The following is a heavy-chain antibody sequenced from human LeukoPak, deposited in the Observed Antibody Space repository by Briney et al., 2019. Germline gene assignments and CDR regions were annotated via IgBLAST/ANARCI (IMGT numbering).Heavy chain of an antibody. CDR3: ARRSRLHGVDHKTYYFSYYIDV. CDR1: GFTFSSHT. J-gene: IGHJ6*03. D-gene: IGHD1-14*01. V-gene: IGHV3-21*01. Sequence: PGGSLRLSCDASGFTFSSHTLNWVRQAPGKGLEWVSSISSSGTYIYYADSVKGRFTISRDNAKNSLYLQMNSLRADDTAVYYCARRSRLHGVDHKTYYFSYYIDVWGKGTTVTVSS. CDR2: ISSSGTYI.